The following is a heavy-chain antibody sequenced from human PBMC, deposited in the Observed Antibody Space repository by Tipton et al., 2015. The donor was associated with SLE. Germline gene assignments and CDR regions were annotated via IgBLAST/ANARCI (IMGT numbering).Heavy chain of an antibody. CDR3: AKDGSGSSGLLDY. Sequence: SGFTFSSYGMHWVRQAPGKGLEWVAFIRYDGSNKYYADSVKGRFTISRDNSKNTLYLQMNSLRAEDTAVYYCAKDGSGSSGLLDYWGQGTLVTVSS. V-gene: IGHV3-30*02. D-gene: IGHD6-13*01. CDR1: GFTFSSYG. J-gene: IGHJ4*02. CDR2: IRYDGSNK.